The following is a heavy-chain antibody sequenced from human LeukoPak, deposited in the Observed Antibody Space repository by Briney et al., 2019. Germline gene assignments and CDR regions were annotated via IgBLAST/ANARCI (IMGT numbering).Heavy chain of an antibody. V-gene: IGHV3-21*01. Sequence: NPGGSLSLSCAASGFTFSSYGMNWVRQAPGKGLEWVSSIASGSNTINYADSVKGRFTVSRDNAKNSLYLQMNSLRAEDTAVYYCARLIAVAGNDYWGQGTLVTVSS. CDR2: IASGSNTI. CDR1: GFTFSSYG. CDR3: ARLIAVAGNDY. D-gene: IGHD6-19*01. J-gene: IGHJ4*02.